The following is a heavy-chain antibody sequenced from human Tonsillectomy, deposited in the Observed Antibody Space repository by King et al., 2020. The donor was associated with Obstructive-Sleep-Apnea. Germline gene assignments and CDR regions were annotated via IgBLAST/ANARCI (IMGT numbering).Heavy chain of an antibody. V-gene: IGHV7-4-1*01. CDR2: INTNAGNP. J-gene: IGHJ4*02. D-gene: IGHD2-15*01. Sequence: QLVQSGSELQKPGASVNVSCKASGYTFTNYAMNWVRQAPGQGLQWMGWINTNAGNPTYAQGFTGRFVFSLDTSVSTAYLHIYSLKAEDTALYYCARAGGNSYSEGDFDYWGQGTLVTVSS. CDR1: GYTFTNYA. CDR3: ARAGGNSYSEGDFDY.